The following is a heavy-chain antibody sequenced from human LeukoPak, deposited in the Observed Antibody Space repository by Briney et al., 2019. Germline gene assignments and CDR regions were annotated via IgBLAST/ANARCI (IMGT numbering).Heavy chain of an antibody. CDR2: INHSGST. Sequence: SETLSLTCAVYGGSFSGYYWSWIRQPPGKGLEWIGEINHSGSTNYNPSLKSRVTISVDTSKNQFSLKLSSVTAADTAVYYCAREVVGATPPASDIWGQGTMVTVSS. V-gene: IGHV4-34*01. D-gene: IGHD1-26*01. CDR1: GGSFSGYY. J-gene: IGHJ3*02. CDR3: AREVVGATPPASDI.